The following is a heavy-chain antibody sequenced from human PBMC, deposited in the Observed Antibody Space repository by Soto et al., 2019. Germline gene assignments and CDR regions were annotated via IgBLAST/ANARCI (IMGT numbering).Heavy chain of an antibody. Sequence: QVQLVQSGAEVKKPGSSVKVSCKASGGTFSSYAISWVRQAPGQGLEWMGGIITIFGTANYAQKFQGRVTNTAYQSTSTDYMELSSLRSEDTDVDYCARQXGXXYHRYCSGGSCPTGFDNWGQGTNVTVSS. V-gene: IGHV1-69*19. J-gene: IGHJ3*02. CDR1: GGTFSSYA. D-gene: IGHD2-15*01. CDR3: ARQXGXXYHRYCSGGSCPTGFDN. CDR2: IITIFGTA.